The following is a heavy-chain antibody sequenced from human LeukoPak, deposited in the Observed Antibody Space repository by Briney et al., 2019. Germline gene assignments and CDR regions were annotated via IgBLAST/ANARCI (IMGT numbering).Heavy chain of an antibody. V-gene: IGHV3-7*01. CDR2: IKQDGSEK. J-gene: IGHJ3*02. CDR3: ARRDI. Sequence: AGGSLRLSCAASGFTFDDYGMSWVRQAPGKGLEWVANIKQDGSEKYYVDSVKGRFTISRDNAKNSLYLQMNSLRAEDTAVYYCARRDIWGQGTMVTVSS. CDR1: GFTFDDYG.